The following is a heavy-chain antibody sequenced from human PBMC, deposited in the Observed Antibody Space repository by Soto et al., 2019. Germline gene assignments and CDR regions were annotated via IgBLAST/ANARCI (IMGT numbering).Heavy chain of an antibody. V-gene: IGHV4-34*01. CDR3: ASLRRYRWLRLGEWFDP. CDR1: GGSFSGHY. D-gene: IGHD5-12*01. J-gene: IGHJ5*02. Sequence: PSETLSLTCAVYGGSFSGHYWSWIRQPPGKGLEWIGEINHSGSTNYNPSLKSRVTISVDTSKNQFSLKLSSVTAADTAVYYCASLRRYRWLRLGEWFDPWGQGTLVTVSS. CDR2: INHSGST.